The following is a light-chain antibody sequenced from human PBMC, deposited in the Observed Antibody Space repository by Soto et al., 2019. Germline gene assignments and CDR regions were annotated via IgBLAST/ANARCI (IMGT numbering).Light chain of an antibody. Sequence: AIQMTQSPSSLSAFVGDAVTITCRASQDIRSDLAWYQQKPGKAPKLLMYGASALQSGVPSRFSGSGSGTDLTLTISSLQPEDFATYYCLQDYNYPRTFGQGTKVEIK. CDR2: GAS. J-gene: IGKJ1*01. CDR1: QDIRSD. V-gene: IGKV1-6*02. CDR3: LQDYNYPRT.